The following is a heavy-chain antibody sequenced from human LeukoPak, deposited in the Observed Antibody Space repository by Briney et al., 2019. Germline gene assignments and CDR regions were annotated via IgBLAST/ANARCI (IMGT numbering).Heavy chain of an antibody. V-gene: IGHV1-46*01. D-gene: IGHD4-17*01. CDR2: ISPSGGGT. Sequence: GASVKVSCKASGYTFTSYYMHWVRQAPGQGLEWMGIISPSGGGTSYAQKFQGRITMTRDTSTSTVYMELSSLRSEDTAVYYCARDMTTVTTSFEAFDIWGQGTMVTVSS. CDR3: ARDMTTVTTSFEAFDI. J-gene: IGHJ3*02. CDR1: GYTFTSYY.